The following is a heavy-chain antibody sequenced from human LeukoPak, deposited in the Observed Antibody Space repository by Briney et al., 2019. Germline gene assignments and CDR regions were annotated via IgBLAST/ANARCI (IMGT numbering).Heavy chain of an antibody. D-gene: IGHD2-2*02. V-gene: IGHV3-21*01. J-gene: IGHJ1*01. CDR3: ARGEGYCSSTSCYNGYSQQ. CDR1: GFTFSSYR. CDR2: ISGSGGYI. Sequence: GGFLRLSCAASGFTFSSYRMNWVRQAPGEGLEWVSSISGSGGYIYYVDSVKGRFTISRDNAKNSLYLQMNSLRAEDTAVYYCARGEGYCSSTSCYNGYSQQWGQGTLVTVPS.